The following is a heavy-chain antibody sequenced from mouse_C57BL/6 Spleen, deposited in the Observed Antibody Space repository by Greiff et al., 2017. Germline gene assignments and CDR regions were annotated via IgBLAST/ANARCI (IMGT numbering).Heavy chain of an antibody. V-gene: IGHV1-72*01. Sequence: VQLQQPGAELVKPGASVKLSCKASGYTFTSYWMHWVKQRPGRGLEWIGRIDPNSGGTKYNEKFKSKATLTVDKPSSTAYMPLSSLTSEDSAVYYCARRNGNYFYGYFDVWGTGTTVTVSS. CDR3: ARRNGNYFYGYFDV. D-gene: IGHD2-1*01. CDR2: IDPNSGGT. CDR1: GYTFTSYW. J-gene: IGHJ1*03.